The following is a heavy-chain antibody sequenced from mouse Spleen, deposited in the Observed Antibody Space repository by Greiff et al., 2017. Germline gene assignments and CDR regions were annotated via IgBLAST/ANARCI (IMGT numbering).Heavy chain of an antibody. CDR3: ARLWTDWYFDV. CDR1: GFTFSSYG. V-gene: IGHV5-6*01. Sequence: EVQLVESGGDLVKPGGSLKLSCAASGFTFSSYGMSWVRQTPDKRLEWVATISSGGSYTYYPDSVKGRFTISRDNAKNTLYLQMSSLKSEDTAMYYCARLWTDWYFDVWGAGTTVTVSS. CDR2: ISSGGSYT. J-gene: IGHJ1*01.